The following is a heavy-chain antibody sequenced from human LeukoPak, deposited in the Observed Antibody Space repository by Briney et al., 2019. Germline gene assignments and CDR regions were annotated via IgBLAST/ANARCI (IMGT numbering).Heavy chain of an antibody. D-gene: IGHD3-22*01. V-gene: IGHV1-69*05. CDR1: GGTFISYA. CDR2: IIPIFGTA. CDR3: ARGNYYDSSGYSVFDY. J-gene: IGHJ4*02. Sequence: SVKVSCKASGGTFISYAISWVRQAPGQGLEWMGRIIPIFGTANYAQKFQGRVTITTDESTSTAYMELSSLRSEDTAVYYCARGNYYDSSGYSVFDYWGQGTLVTVSS.